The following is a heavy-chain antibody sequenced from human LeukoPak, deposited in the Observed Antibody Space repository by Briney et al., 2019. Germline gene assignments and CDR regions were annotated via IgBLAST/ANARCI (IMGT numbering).Heavy chain of an antibody. D-gene: IGHD6-19*01. Sequence: GASVKVSSKASGGTFSSYAISWVRQAPGHGLEWMGGIIPIFGTANYAQKFQGRVTITADESTSTAYMELSSLRSEDTAVYYCARVEGSGWYDYWGQGTLVTVPS. V-gene: IGHV1-69*13. CDR1: GGTFSSYA. J-gene: IGHJ4*02. CDR2: IIPIFGTA. CDR3: ARVEGSGWYDY.